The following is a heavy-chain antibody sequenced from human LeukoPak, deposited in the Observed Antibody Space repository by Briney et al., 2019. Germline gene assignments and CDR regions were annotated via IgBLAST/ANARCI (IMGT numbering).Heavy chain of an antibody. J-gene: IGHJ4*02. CDR3: AREPYYDSSGYYPYFDY. V-gene: IGHV4-34*01. CDR2: INHSGST. D-gene: IGHD3-22*01. Sequence: PSETLSLTCTVSGGSISSYYWSWIRQPPGKGLEWIGEINHSGSTNYNPSLKSRVTISVDTSKNQFSLKLSPVTAADTAVYYCAREPYYDSSGYYPYFDYWGQGTLVTVSS. CDR1: GGSISSYY.